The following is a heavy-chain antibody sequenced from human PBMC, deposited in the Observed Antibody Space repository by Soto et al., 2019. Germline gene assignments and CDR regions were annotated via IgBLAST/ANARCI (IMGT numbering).Heavy chain of an antibody. CDR3: ARSDRLRFLEWFLGAFDI. V-gene: IGHV1-18*01. CDR2: ISAYNGNT. CDR1: GYTFTSYG. J-gene: IGHJ3*02. D-gene: IGHD3-3*01. Sequence: ASVKVSCKASGYTFTSYGINWVRQAPGQGLEWMGWISAYNGNTNYAQKLQGRVTMTTDTSTSTAYMELRSLRSDDTAVYYCARSDRLRFLEWFLGAFDIWGQGTMVTVSS.